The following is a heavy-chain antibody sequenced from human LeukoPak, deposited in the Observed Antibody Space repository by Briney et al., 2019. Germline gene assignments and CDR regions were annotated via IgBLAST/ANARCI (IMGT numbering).Heavy chain of an antibody. CDR2: LYTDGTT. CDR3: ARAQDYCSGGSCYGYFQH. CDR1: GFTVSSNY. D-gene: IGHD2-15*01. Sequence: PGGSLRLSCAASGFTVSSNYMNWVRQAPGKGLEWVSVLYTDGTTYYADSVKGRFTISSDKSKNTLFLQMNSLRAEDTAVYYCARAQDYCSGGSCYGYFQHWGQGSLVTVSS. J-gene: IGHJ1*01. V-gene: IGHV3-53*01.